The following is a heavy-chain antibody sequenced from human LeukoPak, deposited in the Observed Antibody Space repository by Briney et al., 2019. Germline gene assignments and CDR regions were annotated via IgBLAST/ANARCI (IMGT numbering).Heavy chain of an antibody. D-gene: IGHD6-13*01. CDR2: IIPSFGTA. Sequence: SVKVSCKASGGIFSTSAISWVRQAPGQGLEWMGGIIPSFGTANYAQKFQGRVTISADVSTNTAYMELSSLRSEDTAVYYCAREGQQLAHPFDYWGQGTLVTVSS. J-gene: IGHJ4*02. CDR3: AREGQQLAHPFDY. V-gene: IGHV1-69*13. CDR1: GGIFSTSA.